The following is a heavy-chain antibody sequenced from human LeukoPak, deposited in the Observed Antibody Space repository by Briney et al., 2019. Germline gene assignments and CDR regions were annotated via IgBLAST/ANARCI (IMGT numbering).Heavy chain of an antibody. CDR3: ATERRWLVRDGMDV. D-gene: IGHD6-19*01. CDR2: FDPEDGET. V-gene: IGHV1-24*01. Sequence: ASVKFSCKVSGYTLTELSMHWVRQAPGKGLEWMGGFDPEDGETIYAQKFQGRVTMTEDTSTDTAYMELSSLRSEDTAVYYCATERRWLVRDGMDVWGQGTTVTVSS. CDR1: GYTLTELS. J-gene: IGHJ6*02.